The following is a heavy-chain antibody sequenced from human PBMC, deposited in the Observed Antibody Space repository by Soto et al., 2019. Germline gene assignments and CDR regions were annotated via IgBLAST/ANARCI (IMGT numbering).Heavy chain of an antibody. CDR2: ISYGGTT. J-gene: IGHJ5*02. Sequence: GSLRLSCAASGFTFSIYAMSWVRQAPGKGLEWIGYISYGGTTYYNPSLGSPVTISVDTSKNQFSLKLTSVTAADTAVYFCARVALDRDGYNCWFDPWGQGTLVTVSS. CDR1: GFTFSIYAM. V-gene: IGHV4-59*12. D-gene: IGHD5-12*01. CDR3: ARVALDRDGYNCWFDP.